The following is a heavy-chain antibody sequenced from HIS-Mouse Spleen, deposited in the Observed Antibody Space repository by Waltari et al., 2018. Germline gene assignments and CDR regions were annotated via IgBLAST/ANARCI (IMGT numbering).Heavy chain of an antibody. Sequence: QLQLQESGPGLVKPSETLSLTCTVSGGPISSSTYYLGWIRQPPGKGLEWIGSIYYSGSTYYNPSFKSRVTISVDTSKNQFSLKLSSVTAADTAVYYCAREIPYSSSWYDWYFDLWGRGTLVTVSS. J-gene: IGHJ2*01. CDR1: GGPISSSTYY. V-gene: IGHV4-39*07. CDR2: IYYSGST. D-gene: IGHD6-13*01. CDR3: AREIPYSSSWYDWYFDL.